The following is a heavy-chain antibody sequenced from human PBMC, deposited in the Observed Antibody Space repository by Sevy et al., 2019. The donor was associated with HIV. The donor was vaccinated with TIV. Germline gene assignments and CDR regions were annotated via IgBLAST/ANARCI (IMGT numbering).Heavy chain of an antibody. Sequence: GGSLRLSCAASGFTFSNAWMSWVRQAPGKGLEWVGRIKSKTEGATRDFAAPVKGRLLISRDDTRNTLYLQMNSLKTEDAAVYYCTAEVGASDFDYWGQGTLVTVSS. CDR2: IKSKTEGATR. CDR3: TAEVGASDFDY. D-gene: IGHD1-26*01. J-gene: IGHJ4*02. V-gene: IGHV3-15*01. CDR1: GFTFSNAW.